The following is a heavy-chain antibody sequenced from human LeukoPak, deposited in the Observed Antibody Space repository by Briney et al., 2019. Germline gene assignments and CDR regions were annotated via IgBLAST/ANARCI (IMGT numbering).Heavy chain of an antibody. V-gene: IGHV3-9*01. D-gene: IGHD1-26*01. Sequence: PGGSLRLSCAASGFTFDDYAMYWVRQAPGKGLEWVSGISWNSFSTGHADSVKGRFTISRDNAKNSLYLQMNSLRTEDTALYYCAKGYSGSYPSYFDYWGQGTLVTVSS. CDR1: GFTFDDYA. J-gene: IGHJ4*02. CDR3: AKGYSGSYPSYFDY. CDR2: ISWNSFST.